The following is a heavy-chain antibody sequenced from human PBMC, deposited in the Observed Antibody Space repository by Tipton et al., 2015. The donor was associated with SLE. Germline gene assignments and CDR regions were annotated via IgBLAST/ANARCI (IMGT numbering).Heavy chain of an antibody. CDR1: GGSISSSSYY. J-gene: IGHJ4*02. D-gene: IGHD5-24*01. Sequence: LRLSCTVSGGSISSSSYYWGWIRQPPGKGLEWTGSIYYSGSTNYNPSLKSRVTISVDTTKNQFSLKLSAVTAADTAVYYCARGWGYRNYWGQGTLVTVSS. V-gene: IGHV4-39*07. CDR3: ARGWGYRNY. CDR2: IYYSGST.